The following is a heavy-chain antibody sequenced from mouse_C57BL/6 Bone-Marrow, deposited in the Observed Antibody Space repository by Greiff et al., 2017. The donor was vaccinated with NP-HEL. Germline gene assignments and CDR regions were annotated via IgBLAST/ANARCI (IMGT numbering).Heavy chain of an antibody. Sequence: QVQLQQPGAELVKPGASVKMSCKASGYTFTSYWITWVKQRPGQGLEWIGDIYPGSGSTNYNEKFKSKATLTVDTASSTAYMQRSSLTSEDSAVYYSARVYYGSSHDYWGQGTTLTVSS. CDR3: ARVYYGSSHDY. V-gene: IGHV1-55*01. CDR1: GYTFTSYW. CDR2: IYPGSGST. D-gene: IGHD1-1*01. J-gene: IGHJ2*01.